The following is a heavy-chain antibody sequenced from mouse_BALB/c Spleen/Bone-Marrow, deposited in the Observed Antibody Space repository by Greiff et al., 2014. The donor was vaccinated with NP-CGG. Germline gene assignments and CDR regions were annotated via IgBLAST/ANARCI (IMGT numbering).Heavy chain of an antibody. CDR2: IGGGGSYT. D-gene: IGHD2-4*01. CDR3: ARHGYYDQGEVSFDY. J-gene: IGHJ3*01. V-gene: IGHV5-9-2*01. CDR1: GFTFSNYG. Sequence: EVQVEESGGGLVKPGASLKFSCAASGFTFSNYGMSWVRQTPEKSLEWVATIGGGGSYTFYTDSVKGRFTVSRDNAKNTLYLQMSSLRSEDRAFYYCARHGYYDQGEVSFDYWGQGTLVTVSA.